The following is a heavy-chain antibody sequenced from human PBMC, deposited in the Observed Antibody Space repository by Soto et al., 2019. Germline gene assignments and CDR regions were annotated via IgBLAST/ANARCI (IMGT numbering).Heavy chain of an antibody. CDR2: INSNNGAT. J-gene: IGHJ4*02. CDR1: GYTFSDYF. D-gene: IGHD3-16*01. V-gene: IGHV1-2*02. Sequence: QVQLVQSGAEVKRPGAPVNVSCKTSGYTFSDYFIQWVRQAPGQGLEWMGWINSNNGATKYAQKFQGRVSMTRDTATNTVYMDLNRLTSDDTAVYYCSRDASNGGYFDYWGQGALVTVSS. CDR3: SRDASNGGYFDY.